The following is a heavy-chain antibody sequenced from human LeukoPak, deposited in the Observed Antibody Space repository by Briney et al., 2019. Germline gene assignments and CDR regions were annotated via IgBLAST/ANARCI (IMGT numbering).Heavy chain of an antibody. CDR2: ISSSSSYT. CDR3: ARDYCSGGSCSDAFDI. D-gene: IGHD2-15*01. V-gene: IGHV3-11*06. Sequence: TGGSLRLSCAASGFTFSDYYMSWIRQAPGKGLEWVSYISSSSSYTNYAGSVKARFTISRDNAKNSLYLQMNSLRAEDTAVYYCARDYCSGGSCSDAFDIWGQGTMVTVSS. CDR1: GFTFSDYY. J-gene: IGHJ3*02.